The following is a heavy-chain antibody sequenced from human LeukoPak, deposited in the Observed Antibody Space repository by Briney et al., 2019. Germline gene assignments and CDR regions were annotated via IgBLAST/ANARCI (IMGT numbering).Heavy chain of an antibody. J-gene: IGHJ4*02. V-gene: IGHV1-8*01. D-gene: IGHD6-13*01. Sequence: ASVKVSCKASGYTFTSYDINWVRQATGQGLEWMGWMNPNSGVTVYAQKFQGRVTMTRNTSVSTAYMELSGLRSDDTAVYYCARGQDWAAAGTGYYFDYWGQGTLVTVSS. CDR2: MNPNSGVT. CDR1: GYTFTSYD. CDR3: ARGQDWAAAGTGYYFDY.